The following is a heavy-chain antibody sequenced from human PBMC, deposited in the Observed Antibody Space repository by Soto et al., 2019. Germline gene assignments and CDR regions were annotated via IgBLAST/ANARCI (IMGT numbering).Heavy chain of an antibody. CDR1: GFTFSSYS. J-gene: IGHJ4*02. CDR3: ARDYDYVWGTYRHTHYY. CDR2: IFVTSGTI. D-gene: IGHD3-16*02. Sequence: PGGSLRLSCVASGFTFSSYSMVWVRQAPGKGLEWVSYIFVTSGTIYYADSVKGRFTVSRDTSTSTVYMELRSLTSDDTAVYYCARDYDYVWGTYRHTHYYWGQGTLVTVSS. V-gene: IGHV3-48*01.